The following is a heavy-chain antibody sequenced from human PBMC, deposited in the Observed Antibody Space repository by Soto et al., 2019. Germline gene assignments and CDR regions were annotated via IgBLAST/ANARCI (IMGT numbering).Heavy chain of an antibody. Sequence: SETLSLTCAVYGGSFSGYYWSWIRQPPGKGLEWIGEINHSGSTNYNPSLKSRVTISVDTTKNQFSLKLSYVTAADTAVYYCARGGIVVTEYYFDYWGQGTLVTVSS. CDR3: ARGGIVVTEYYFDY. CDR1: GGSFSGYY. V-gene: IGHV4-34*01. J-gene: IGHJ4*02. D-gene: IGHD3-22*01. CDR2: INHSGST.